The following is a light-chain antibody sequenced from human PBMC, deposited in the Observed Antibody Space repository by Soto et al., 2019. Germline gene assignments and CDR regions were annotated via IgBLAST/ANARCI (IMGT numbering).Light chain of an antibody. CDR1: STDVGAYNY. V-gene: IGLV2-14*01. Sequence: QSALTQPASVSGCPGQSITISCTGTSTDVGAYNYVSWYQQHPGKAPKLIIYEVSNRPSGVSNRFSGSKSGNTASLTISGLQAEDEADYYCSSYTSSTTPVFGGGTKLTVL. J-gene: IGLJ2*01. CDR3: SSYTSSTTPV. CDR2: EVS.